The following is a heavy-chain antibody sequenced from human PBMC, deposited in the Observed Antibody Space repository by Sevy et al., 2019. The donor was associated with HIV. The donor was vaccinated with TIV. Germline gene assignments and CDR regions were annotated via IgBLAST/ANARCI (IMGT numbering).Heavy chain of an antibody. CDR1: GFTFSSYG. J-gene: IGHJ6*02. V-gene: IGHV3-33*01. CDR3: ARGDSSSRRYYYYGMDV. CDR2: IWYDGSNK. Sequence: GGSVRLSCAASGFTFSSYGMHWVRQAPGKGLEWVAVIWYDGSNKYYADSVKGRFTISRDNSKNTLYLQMNSLRAEDTAVYYCARGDSSSRRYYYYGMDVWGQGTTVTVSS. D-gene: IGHD6-6*01.